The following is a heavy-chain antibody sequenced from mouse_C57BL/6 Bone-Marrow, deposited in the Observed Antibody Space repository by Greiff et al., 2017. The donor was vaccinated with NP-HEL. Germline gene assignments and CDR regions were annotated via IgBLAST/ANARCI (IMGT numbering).Heavy chain of an antibody. CDR1: GFSFNTYA. D-gene: IGHD2-1*01. CDR2: IRSKRNNYAT. CDR3: VRCNYEYYFDY. Sequence: EVQVVESGGGLVQPKGSLKLSCAASGFSFNTYAMNWVRQAPGKGLEWVARIRSKRNNYATYYADSVKDRFTISRDDSESMLYLQMNNLKTEDTAMYYCVRCNYEYYFDYWGQGTTLTVSS. V-gene: IGHV10-1*01. J-gene: IGHJ2*01.